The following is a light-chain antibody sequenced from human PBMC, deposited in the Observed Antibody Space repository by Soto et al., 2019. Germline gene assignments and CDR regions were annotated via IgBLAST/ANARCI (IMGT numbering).Light chain of an antibody. CDR3: QQRSNWPRT. V-gene: IGKV3-11*01. CDR1: QSVSSY. Sequence: EIVLTQSPATLSLSPGEIATLSCRASQSVSSYLAWYQQKPGQAPRLLTYDASNRATGMPARFSGSGSGTEFTLTISSLEPEDYADYYCQQRSNWPRTFGQVTKVEIQ. J-gene: IGKJ1*01. CDR2: DAS.